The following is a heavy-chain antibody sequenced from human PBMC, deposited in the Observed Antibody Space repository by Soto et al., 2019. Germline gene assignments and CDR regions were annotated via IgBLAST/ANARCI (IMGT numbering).Heavy chain of an antibody. CDR2: ISGSGGST. V-gene: IGHV3-23*01. CDR1: GFTFSSYA. CDR3: AKFKTIGAAAGSPTYYYYGMDV. D-gene: IGHD6-13*01. J-gene: IGHJ6*02. Sequence: GGSLRLSCAASGFTFSSYAMSWVRQAPGKGLEWVSAISGSGGSTYYADSVKGRFTISRDNSKNTLYLQMNSLRVEDTAVYYCAKFKTIGAAAGSPTYYYYGMDVWGQGTTVTVSS.